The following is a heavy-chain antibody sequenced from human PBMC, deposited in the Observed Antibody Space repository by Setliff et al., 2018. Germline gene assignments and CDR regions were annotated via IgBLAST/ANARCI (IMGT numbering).Heavy chain of an antibody. Sequence: PSETLSLTCAVYGGSFSGYYWSWIRQPPGKGLEWIGEINHSGSTKYNPSLGSRITMSVDTSKNQFSLKLSSVTAADTAVYYCARDQYTSGWYGPPESYFDCWGLGILVTVSS. CDR3: ARDQYTSGWYGPPESYFDC. V-gene: IGHV4-34*10. CDR1: GGSFSGYY. J-gene: IGHJ4*01. D-gene: IGHD6-19*01. CDR2: INHSGST.